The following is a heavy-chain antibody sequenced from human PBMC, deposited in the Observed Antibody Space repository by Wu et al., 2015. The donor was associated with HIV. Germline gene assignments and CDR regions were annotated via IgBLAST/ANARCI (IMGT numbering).Heavy chain of an antibody. D-gene: IGHD4-23*01. CDR1: GGTFSSYA. J-gene: IGHJ4*02. Sequence: QVQLVQSGAEVKKPGSSVKVSCKASGGTFSSYAISWVRQAPGQGLEWMGWISANNGNTLHAQKFQGRVTMTTDTSTNTAYMEMASLKSDDTAVYFCARDLVPYYGGNSCLDYWGQGTLVTVSS. CDR2: ISANNGNT. V-gene: IGHV1-18*01. CDR3: ARDLVPYYGGNSCLDY.